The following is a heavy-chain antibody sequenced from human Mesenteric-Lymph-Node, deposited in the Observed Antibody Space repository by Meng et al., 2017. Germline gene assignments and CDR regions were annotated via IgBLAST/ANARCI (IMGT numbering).Heavy chain of an antibody. CDR1: GLTFSSYG. CDR2: IWYDGSNK. Sequence: QVEVGGSGGGVVKPGRSLRLSCAASGLTFSSYGMHWVRQAPGKGLEWVAVIWYDGSNKYYADSVKGRFTISRDNSKNTVYLQMNSLRAEDTAVYYCATSRGYFDYLGQGTLVTASS. D-gene: IGHD3-10*01. V-gene: IGHV3-33*01. J-gene: IGHJ4*02. CDR3: ATSRGYFDY.